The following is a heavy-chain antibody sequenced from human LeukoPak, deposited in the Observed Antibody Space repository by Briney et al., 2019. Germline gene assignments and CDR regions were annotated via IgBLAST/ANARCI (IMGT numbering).Heavy chain of an antibody. Sequence: ASVKVSCKASGYTFASHGISWVRQAPGQGLEWMGWISTYNGNTNYAQKLQGRVSMTTDTSTSTAYMDLRSLRSDDTAVYYCARVNRALDSWGQGTLVTVSS. V-gene: IGHV1-18*01. CDR2: ISTYNGNT. CDR3: ARVNRALDS. J-gene: IGHJ4*02. CDR1: GYTFASHG.